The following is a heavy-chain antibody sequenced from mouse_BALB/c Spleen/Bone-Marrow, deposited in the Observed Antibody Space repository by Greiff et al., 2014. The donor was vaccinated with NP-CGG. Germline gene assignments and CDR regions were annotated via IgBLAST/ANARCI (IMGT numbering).Heavy chain of an antibody. CDR2: INPSSGYT. J-gene: IGHJ3*01. V-gene: IGHV1-4*02. CDR3: ARKVDGSYGPLFAY. D-gene: IGHD1-1*02. CDR1: GYTFSTYT. Sequence: QVQLKESAAELARPGASVKMSCKASGYTFSTYTMHWVKQRPGQGLEWIGYINPSSGYTEYNQKFKDKTTLTADKSPGTAYMQLSSLTSEDSAVYYCARKVDGSYGPLFAYWGQGTLVTVSA.